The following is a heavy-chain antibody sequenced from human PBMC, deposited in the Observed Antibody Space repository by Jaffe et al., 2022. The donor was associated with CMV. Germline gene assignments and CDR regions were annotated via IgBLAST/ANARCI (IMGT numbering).Heavy chain of an antibody. CDR1: GGSFSGYY. V-gene: IGHV4-34*01. CDR3: ARGWQWLVRRNWFDP. CDR2: INHSGST. Sequence: QVQLQQWGAGLLKPSETLSLTCAVYGGSFSGYYWSWIRQPPGKGLEWIGEINHSGSTNYNPSLKSRVTISVDTSKNQFSLKLSSVTAADTAVYYCARGWQWLVRRNWFDPWGQGTLVTVSS. J-gene: IGHJ5*02. D-gene: IGHD6-19*01.